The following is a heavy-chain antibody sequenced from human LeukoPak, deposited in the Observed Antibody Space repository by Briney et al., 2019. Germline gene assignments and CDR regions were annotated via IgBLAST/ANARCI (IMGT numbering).Heavy chain of an antibody. CDR2: ITRSSTNI. J-gene: IGHJ4*02. D-gene: IGHD1-26*01. Sequence: GGSLRLSCAASGFTFSTYNMNWVRQAPGKGLGWVSHITRSSTNIYYADSVKGRFTISRDNAKNALSLQMNSLRDEDTAVYYCATSGNYYLKYWGQGTLVTVSS. CDR1: GFTFSTYN. CDR3: ATSGNYYLKY. V-gene: IGHV3-48*02.